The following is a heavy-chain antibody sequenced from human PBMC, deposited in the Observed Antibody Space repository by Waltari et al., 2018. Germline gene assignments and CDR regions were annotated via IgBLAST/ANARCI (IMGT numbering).Heavy chain of an antibody. CDR3: ARDTVTGYFDY. D-gene: IGHD4-17*01. J-gene: IGHJ4*02. CDR2: IYYSGST. V-gene: IGHV4-59*01. CDR1: GGSISSYY. Sequence: QVQLQESGPGLVKPSETLSLTCTVSGGSISSYYWSWIRQPPGKGLEWIGYIYYSGSTNYNPSLKSRVTISVDTSKNQFSLKLSSVTAADTAVYYCARDTVTGYFDYWGQGTLVTVSS.